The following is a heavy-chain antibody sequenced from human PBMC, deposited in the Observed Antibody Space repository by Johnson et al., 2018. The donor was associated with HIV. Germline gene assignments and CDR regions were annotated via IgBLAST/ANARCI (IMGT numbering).Heavy chain of an antibody. CDR1: GFTFDDYA. D-gene: IGHD5-18*01. J-gene: IGHJ3*02. Sequence: VQLVESGGGLVQPGRSLRLSCAASGFTFDDYAMHWVRQAPGKGLEWVSGISWNSGSIGYADSVKGRFTISRDNAKNSLYLQMNSLRAGDTAWYYCAKDRKFKVDTALGYSGAFDIWGQGTMVTVSS. V-gene: IGHV3-9*01. CDR3: AKDRKFKVDTALGYSGAFDI. CDR2: ISWNSGSI.